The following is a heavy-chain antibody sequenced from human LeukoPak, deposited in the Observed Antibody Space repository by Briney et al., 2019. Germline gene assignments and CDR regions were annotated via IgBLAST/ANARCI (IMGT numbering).Heavy chain of an antibody. V-gene: IGHV4-59*01. J-gene: IGHJ5*02. D-gene: IGHD6-13*01. CDR1: GGSMSGYY. Sequence: SETLSLTCTVSGGSMSGYYWTWIRQPPGKGLEWIGCIYSSGSTSYKPSLKSRITISLDTSKNQFSLNLSSVTAADTAVYYCVRGKAAAGAIWFDPWGQGTLVTVPS. CDR3: VRGKAAAGAIWFDP. CDR2: IYSSGST.